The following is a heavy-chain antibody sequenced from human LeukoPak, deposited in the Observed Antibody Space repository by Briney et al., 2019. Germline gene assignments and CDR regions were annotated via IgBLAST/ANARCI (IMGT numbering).Heavy chain of an antibody. D-gene: IGHD6-13*01. Sequence: ASVKVSCKASGYTFTSYYMHWVRQAPGQGLEWMGIINPSGGSTSYAQKFQGRVTMTRDMSTSTVYMELSSLRSEDTAVYSCASSSSWLPLGGLRYYYYYMDVWGKGTTVTVAS. J-gene: IGHJ6*03. V-gene: IGHV1-46*01. CDR1: GYTFTSYY. CDR3: ASSSSWLPLGGLRYYYYYMDV. CDR2: INPSGGST.